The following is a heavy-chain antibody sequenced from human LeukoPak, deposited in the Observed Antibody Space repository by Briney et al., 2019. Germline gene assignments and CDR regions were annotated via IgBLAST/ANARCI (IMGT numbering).Heavy chain of an antibody. CDR2: ISWNSGSI. CDR1: GFTFDDYA. D-gene: IGHD7-27*01. CDR3: ARDLNWETY. J-gene: IGHJ4*02. Sequence: PGGSLRLSCAASGFTFDDYAMHWVRQAPGKGLEWVSGISWNSGSIGYADSVKGRFTISRDNAKNSLYLQMNSLRADDTAVYYCARDLNWETYWGQGTLVSVSS. V-gene: IGHV3-9*01.